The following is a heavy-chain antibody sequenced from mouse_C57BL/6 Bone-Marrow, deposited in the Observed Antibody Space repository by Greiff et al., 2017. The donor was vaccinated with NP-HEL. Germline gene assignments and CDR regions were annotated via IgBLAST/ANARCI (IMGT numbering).Heavy chain of an antibody. J-gene: IGHJ3*01. Sequence: QVQLQQPGTELVKPGASVKLSCKASGYTFTSYWMHWVKQRPGQGLEWIGNINPSNGGTNYNEKFKSKATLTVDKSSSTAYMQLSSLTSEDSAVYYCAREDGAYDYDGGGFAYWGQGTLVTVSA. CDR3: AREDGAYDYDGGGFAY. V-gene: IGHV1-53*01. CDR1: GYTFTSYW. CDR2: INPSNGGT. D-gene: IGHD2-4*01.